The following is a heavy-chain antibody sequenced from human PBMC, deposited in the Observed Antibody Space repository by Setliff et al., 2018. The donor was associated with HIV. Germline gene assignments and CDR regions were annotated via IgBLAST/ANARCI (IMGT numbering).Heavy chain of an antibody. CDR2: ISTSSSKI. D-gene: IGHD3-16*02. V-gene: IGHV3-48*01. Sequence: GGSLRLSCAGSGFTFSNYARNWVRQAPGRGLEWVSYISTSSSKIFYADSVKCRFTISRDSAKNSRYLQMNSLRAEDTAVYYCARATFGGVIGYFDYWGQGTLVTVSS. CDR1: GFTFSNYA. CDR3: ARATFGGVIGYFDY. J-gene: IGHJ4*02.